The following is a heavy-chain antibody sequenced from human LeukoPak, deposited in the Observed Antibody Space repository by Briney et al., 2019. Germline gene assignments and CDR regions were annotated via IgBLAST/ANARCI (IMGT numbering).Heavy chain of an antibody. J-gene: IGHJ4*02. CDR2: IYSGGST. CDR3: ARARVPATATPTVRNDY. CDR1: GFTVSSNY. D-gene: IGHD2-2*01. Sequence: PGGSLRLPCAASGFTVSSNYRSWVRQAPGKGLEWVSVIYSGGSTYYADSVKGRFTISRDNSKNTLYLQMNSLRAEDTAVYYCARARVPATATPTVRNDYWGQGTLVTVSS. V-gene: IGHV3-66*02.